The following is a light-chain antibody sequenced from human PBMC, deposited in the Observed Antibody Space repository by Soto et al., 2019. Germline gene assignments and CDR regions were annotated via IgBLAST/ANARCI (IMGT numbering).Light chain of an antibody. CDR1: SSDVGHYNY. CDR3: CSYADTYTWV. CDR2: DVS. Sequence: QSALTQPRSVSGSPGQSVTISCSGTSSDVGHYNYVSWYQQHPGKAPKLMIYDVSKRPSGVPDRFSGSKSGNTASLTISGLQAEDEADYYCCSYADTYTWVFGGGTKLTVL. J-gene: IGLJ3*02. V-gene: IGLV2-11*01.